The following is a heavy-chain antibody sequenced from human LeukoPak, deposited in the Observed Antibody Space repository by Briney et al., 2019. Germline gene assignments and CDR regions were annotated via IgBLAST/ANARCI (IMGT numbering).Heavy chain of an antibody. J-gene: IGHJ5*02. CDR3: ARGRDTAMGQDNWFDP. Sequence: ASVKVSCKASGYTFTSYYMHWERQAPGQGLEWMGIINPSGGSTSYAQKFQGRVTMTRDTSTSTVYMELSSLRSEDTAVYYCARGRDTAMGQDNWFDPWGQGTLVTVSS. D-gene: IGHD5-18*01. V-gene: IGHV1-46*01. CDR2: INPSGGST. CDR1: GYTFTSYY.